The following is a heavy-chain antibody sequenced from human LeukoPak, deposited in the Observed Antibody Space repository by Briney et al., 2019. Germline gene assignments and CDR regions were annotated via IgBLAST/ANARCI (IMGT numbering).Heavy chain of an antibody. CDR2: MNPNSGNT. CDR1: GYTFTSYD. J-gene: IGHJ4*02. CDR3: ARIAAAGNRRLNY. Sequence: GASVKVSCKASGYTFTSYDINWVRQATGQGLEWMGWMNPNSGNTGYAQKFQGRITMTRNTSIGTAYMELSSLTSEDTAVYYCARIAAAGNRRLNYWGQGTLVTVSS. D-gene: IGHD6-13*01. V-gene: IGHV1-8*01.